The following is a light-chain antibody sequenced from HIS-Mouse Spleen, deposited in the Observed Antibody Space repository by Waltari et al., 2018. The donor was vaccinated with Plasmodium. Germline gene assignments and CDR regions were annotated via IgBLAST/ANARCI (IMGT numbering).Light chain of an antibody. Sequence: SYELTQPPSVSVSPGQTARITCSGDALPNKYAYWYQQKSGQAPVLVIYEDSKLPSGIPERFSGSSSGTMATLTISGAQVEDEADYYCYSTDSSGNHRVFGGGTKLTVL. CDR3: YSTDSSGNHRV. J-gene: IGLJ3*02. V-gene: IGLV3-10*01. CDR2: EDS. CDR1: ALPNKY.